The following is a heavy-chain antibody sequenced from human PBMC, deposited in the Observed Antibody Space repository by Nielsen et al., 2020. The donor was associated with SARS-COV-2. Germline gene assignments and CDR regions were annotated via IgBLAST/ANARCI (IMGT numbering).Heavy chain of an antibody. CDR3: ARHGGIAAAGLPNYYYYYYMDV. J-gene: IGHJ6*03. CDR2: IYPGDPDT. Sequence: KVSCKGSGYSFTSYWIGWVRQMPGKGLEWMGIIYPGDPDTRYSPSFQGQVTISADKSISTAYLQWSSLKASDTAMYYCARHGGIAAAGLPNYYYYYYMDVWGKGTTVTVSS. CDR1: GYSFTSYW. V-gene: IGHV5-51*01. D-gene: IGHD6-13*01.